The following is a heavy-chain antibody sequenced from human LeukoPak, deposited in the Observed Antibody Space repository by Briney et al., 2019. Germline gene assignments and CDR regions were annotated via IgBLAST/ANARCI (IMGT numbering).Heavy chain of an antibody. D-gene: IGHD6-13*01. Sequence: GGSLRLSCAASGFTFSSYAMHWVRQAPGQGLEWVAVISYDGSNKYYADSVKGRFTISRDNSKNTLYLQMNSLRAEDTAVYYCARDRQQLVRRVFDYWGQGTLVTVSS. J-gene: IGHJ4*02. CDR2: ISYDGSNK. CDR1: GFTFSSYA. V-gene: IGHV3-30-3*01. CDR3: ARDRQQLVRRVFDY.